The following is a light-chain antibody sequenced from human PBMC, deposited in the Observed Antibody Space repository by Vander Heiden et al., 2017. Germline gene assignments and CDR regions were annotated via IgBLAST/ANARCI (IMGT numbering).Light chain of an antibody. Sequence: SYVLTQQPSVSVAPGQTATISCVGNNIGSQSVHWYQQKPGQAPLLGVYDDRDRPSGIPERFSGSKSANTATLTSSGVEAGDEADYYCQVWDDPSEYVVFGGGTKLTVL. CDR2: DDR. CDR1: NIGSQS. V-gene: IGLV3-21*02. J-gene: IGLJ2*01. CDR3: QVWDDPSEYVV.